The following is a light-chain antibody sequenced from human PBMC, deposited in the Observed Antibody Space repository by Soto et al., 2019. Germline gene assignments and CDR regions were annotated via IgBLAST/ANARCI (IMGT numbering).Light chain of an antibody. J-gene: IGKJ1*01. V-gene: IGKV3-15*01. CDR1: QSVSSY. CDR2: GAS. CDR3: QQYYDWPRT. Sequence: ETVLIQFPAPLSLSPGERSTLSSMASQSVSSYLAWYQQKPGQAPRVLIYGASTRATGVPDRFSGSGSGTEFTLTITSLQSEDSAVYYCQQYYDWPRTFGQGTKVDIK.